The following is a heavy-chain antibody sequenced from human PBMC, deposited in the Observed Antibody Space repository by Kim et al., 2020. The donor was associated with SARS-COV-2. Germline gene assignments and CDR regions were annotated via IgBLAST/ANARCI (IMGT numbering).Heavy chain of an antibody. CDR3: AKEGFRQLYYFYGFDV. D-gene: IGHD2-15*01. V-gene: IGHV3-9*01. CDR2: ISWNSGSV. J-gene: IGHJ6*02. CDR1: GFSFDDYA. Sequence: GGSLRLSCAASGFSFDDYAMHWVRQTPGKGLEWVSGISWNSGSVGYADSVRGRFTISRDNAKNSLYLQMNGLRAEDTALYYCAKEGFRQLYYFYGFDVWGQGTTVTVSS.